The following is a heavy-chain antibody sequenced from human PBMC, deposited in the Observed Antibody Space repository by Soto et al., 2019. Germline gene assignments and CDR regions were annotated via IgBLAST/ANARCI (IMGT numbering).Heavy chain of an antibody. V-gene: IGHV4-39*01. CDR2: IYYSGST. CDR3: ARQISGYDSSGYYYRYFDY. D-gene: IGHD3-22*01. J-gene: IGHJ4*02. CDR1: GGSISSSRYY. Sequence: SETLSLTCTVSGGSISSSRYYWGWIREPPGKGLEWIGSIYYSGSTYYNPSLKSRVTISVDTSKNQFSLKLSSVTAADTAVYYCARQISGYDSSGYYYRYFDYWGQGTLVTVYS.